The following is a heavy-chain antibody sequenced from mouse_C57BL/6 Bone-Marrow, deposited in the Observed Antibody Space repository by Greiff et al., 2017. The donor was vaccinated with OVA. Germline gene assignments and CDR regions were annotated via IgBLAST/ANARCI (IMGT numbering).Heavy chain of an antibody. Sequence: EVQLQQSGAELVRPGASVKLSCTASGFNIKDDYMHWVKQRPDQGLEWIGWIDPENGDTEYASKFQGKATITADTSSNTAYLQLSSQTSEDTAVYYCTSYYDYDEDYWGQGTTLTVSS. D-gene: IGHD2-4*01. CDR1: GFNIKDDY. CDR3: TSYYDYDEDY. J-gene: IGHJ2*01. V-gene: IGHV14-4*01. CDR2: IDPENGDT.